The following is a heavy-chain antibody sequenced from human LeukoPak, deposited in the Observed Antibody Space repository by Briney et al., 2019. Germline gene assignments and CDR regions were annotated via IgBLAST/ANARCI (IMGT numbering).Heavy chain of an antibody. V-gene: IGHV3-48*04. CDR2: IGISSGNT. Sequence: WGSLRLSCTASGFPFSDYSMNWVRQAPGKGLEGISYIGISSGNTKYADSVKGRFTISADNARNSLYLQMNSLRVEDTAVYYCARDHNYAFDNWGQGTLVSVSS. CDR1: GFPFSDYS. J-gene: IGHJ4*02. D-gene: IGHD1-1*01. CDR3: ARDHNYAFDN.